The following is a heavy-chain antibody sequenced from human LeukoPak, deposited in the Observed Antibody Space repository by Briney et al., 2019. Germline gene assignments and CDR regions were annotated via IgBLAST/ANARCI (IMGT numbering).Heavy chain of an antibody. V-gene: IGHV4-4*07. CDR1: GGSISSYY. CDR2: IYTSGST. J-gene: IGHJ4*02. Sequence: SETLSLTCTVSGGSISSYYWSWIRQPAGKGLEWIGRIYTSGSTNYNPSLKSRVTMSVDTSKNQFSLKLSSVTAADTAVYYCARGPYDSSGYYLDYWGQGTLVTVSS. D-gene: IGHD3-22*01. CDR3: ARGPYDSSGYYLDY.